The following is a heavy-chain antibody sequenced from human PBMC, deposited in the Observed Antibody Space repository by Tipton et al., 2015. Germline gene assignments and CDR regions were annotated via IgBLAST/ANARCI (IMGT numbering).Heavy chain of an antibody. V-gene: IGHV4-61*05. CDR2: ISYSGST. CDR3: ARQGTVVVIGMSHYYYYGMDV. Sequence: TLSLTCTVSGGSVSTSNYYWGWIRQSPGKGLEWIGYISYSGSTHYNPSLKSRVTISIDTSENQFSLKLSSVTAADTAVYYCARQGTVVVIGMSHYYYYGMDVWGQGTTVTVSS. D-gene: IGHD2-21*01. CDR1: GGSVSTSNYY. J-gene: IGHJ6*02.